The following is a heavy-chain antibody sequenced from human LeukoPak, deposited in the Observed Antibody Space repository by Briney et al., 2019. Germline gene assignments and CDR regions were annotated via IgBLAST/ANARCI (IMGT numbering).Heavy chain of an antibody. CDR1: GCTFTGYY. CDR3: ARVFPYGLENNWFDP. D-gene: IGHD4-17*01. Sequence: GASVKVSCKASGCTFTGYYMHWVRQAPGQGLEWMGWINPNSGGTNYAQKFQGRVTMTRDTSISTAYMELSRLRSDDTAVYYCARVFPYGLENNWFDPWGQGTLVTVSS. V-gene: IGHV1-2*02. CDR2: INPNSGGT. J-gene: IGHJ5*02.